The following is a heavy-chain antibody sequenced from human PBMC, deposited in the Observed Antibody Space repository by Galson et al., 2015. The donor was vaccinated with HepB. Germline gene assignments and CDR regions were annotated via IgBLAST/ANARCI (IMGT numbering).Heavy chain of an antibody. Sequence: SLRLSCAASGFTFRSYAMQRVRQAPGKGLEWVAVISYDGSIKYYADSVKGRFTISRDNSKNTLYLQMNSLRAEDTAVYYCAREPGHGAFEIWGQGTMVTVSS. V-gene: IGHV3-30-3*01. CDR2: ISYDGSIK. CDR1: GFTFRSYA. CDR3: AREPGHGAFEI. J-gene: IGHJ3*02.